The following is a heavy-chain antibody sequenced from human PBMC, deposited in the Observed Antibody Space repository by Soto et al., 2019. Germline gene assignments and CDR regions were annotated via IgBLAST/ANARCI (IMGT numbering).Heavy chain of an antibody. V-gene: IGHV1-2*02. Sequence: SVQFSCPESSYTFPVYSLHYVRQAPGQGLEWMGWINPNSGGTNYAQKFQGRVTMTRDTSISTAYMELSRLRSDDTAVYYCARGPYSGSYYGYWGQGTLVNGS. J-gene: IGHJ4*02. CDR1: SYTFPVYS. CDR3: ARGPYSGSYYGY. D-gene: IGHD1-26*01. CDR2: INPNSGGT.